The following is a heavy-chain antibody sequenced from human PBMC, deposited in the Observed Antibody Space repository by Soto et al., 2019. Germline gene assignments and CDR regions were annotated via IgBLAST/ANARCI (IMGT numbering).Heavy chain of an antibody. J-gene: IGHJ4*02. Sequence: SETLSLTCAVYGGSFSGYYWSWIRQPPGKGLEWIGEINHSGSTNYNPSLKSRVTISVDTSKNQFSLKLSSVTAADTAVYYCVRGGPKSSIPSYWGQGTLVTVSS. V-gene: IGHV4-34*01. CDR2: INHSGST. CDR1: GGSFSGYY. CDR3: VRGGPKSSIPSY. D-gene: IGHD6-6*01.